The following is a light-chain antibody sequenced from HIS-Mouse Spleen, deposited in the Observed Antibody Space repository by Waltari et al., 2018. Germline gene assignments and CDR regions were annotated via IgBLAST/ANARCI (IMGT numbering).Light chain of an antibody. J-gene: IGKJ1*01. V-gene: IGKV3-20*01. CDR3: QQYGSSPPWP. Sequence: EIVLTQSPGTLSLSPGERATLSCRASQSVSSSYLAWYQQKPGQAPRLLIYGASSSATGIPDRFSGSGAGTDFTLTISRLEPEDFAVYYCQQYGSSPPWPFGQGTKVEIK. CDR1: QSVSSSY. CDR2: GAS.